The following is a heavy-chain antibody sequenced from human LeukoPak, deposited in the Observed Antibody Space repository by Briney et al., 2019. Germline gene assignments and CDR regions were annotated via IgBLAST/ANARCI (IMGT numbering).Heavy chain of an antibody. CDR2: ITSSGGST. V-gene: IGHV3-64D*06. Sequence: GGSLRLSCSASGFTFSDSPIHWVRQAPGRGLEYVSGITSSGGSTYFADSVKGRFTISRDNSKNTLYLQMSSLRAEDTAVYYCARSIAVAGTGNDYWGQGTLVTVSS. J-gene: IGHJ4*02. CDR3: ARSIAVAGTGNDY. D-gene: IGHD6-19*01. CDR1: GFTFSDSP.